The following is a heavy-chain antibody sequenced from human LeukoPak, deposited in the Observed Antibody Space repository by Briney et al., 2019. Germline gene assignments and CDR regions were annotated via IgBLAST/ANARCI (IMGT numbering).Heavy chain of an antibody. CDR2: IIPIFGTA. J-gene: IGHJ4*02. Sequence: SVKVSRRASGGTFSSYAISWVRQAPGQGLEWMGGIIPIFGTANYAQKFQGRVTITADKSTSTAYMELSSLRSEDTAVYYCARSSIIAAAGPYYFDYWGQGTLVTVSS. CDR3: ARSSIIAAAGPYYFDY. V-gene: IGHV1-69*06. D-gene: IGHD6-13*01. CDR1: GGTFSSYA.